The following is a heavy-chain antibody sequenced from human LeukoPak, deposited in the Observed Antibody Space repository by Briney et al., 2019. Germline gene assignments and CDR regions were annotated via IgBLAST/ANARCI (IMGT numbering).Heavy chain of an antibody. D-gene: IGHD6-13*01. CDR2: IYTSGST. J-gene: IGHJ4*02. V-gene: IGHV4-4*07. Sequence: SETLSLTCTVSGGSISSYYWSWIRQPAGKGLEWIGRIYTSGSTNYNPPLKSRVTMSVDTSKNQFSLKLSSVTAADTAVYYCAREVGYSSSWYGIYYFDYWGQGTLVTVSS. CDR3: AREVGYSSSWYGIYYFDY. CDR1: GGSISSYY.